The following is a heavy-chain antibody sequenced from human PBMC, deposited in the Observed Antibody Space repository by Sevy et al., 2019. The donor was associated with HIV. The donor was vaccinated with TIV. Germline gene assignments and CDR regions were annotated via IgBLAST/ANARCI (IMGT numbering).Heavy chain of an antibody. Sequence: GGSLRLSCTASGFTFSSYEMNGVRQAPRKGLEWVSYITNSSSSIYYSDSVRGRFTVSRDNAKNSLYLQMKSLRAEDTAVYYCARDLPPSATTVAHFDYWGRGTLVTVSS. J-gene: IGHJ4*02. CDR3: ARDLPPSATTVAHFDY. CDR1: GFTFSSYE. V-gene: IGHV3-48*03. CDR2: ITNSSSSI. D-gene: IGHD4-17*01.